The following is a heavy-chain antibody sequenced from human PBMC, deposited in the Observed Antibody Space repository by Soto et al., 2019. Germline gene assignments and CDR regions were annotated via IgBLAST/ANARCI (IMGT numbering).Heavy chain of an antibody. CDR3: ARHVPPDYYDSSGYYQNNWFDP. Sequence: PSETLSLTCTISGGSISSSSYYWGWIRQPPGKGLEWIGSMYYSGSTYYNPSLESRVTISADTSKNQFSLKLSSVTAAGTAVYYCARHVPPDYYDSSGYYQNNWFDPWGQGTLVTVSS. D-gene: IGHD3-22*01. J-gene: IGHJ5*02. CDR2: MYYSGST. V-gene: IGHV4-39*01. CDR1: GGSISSSSYY.